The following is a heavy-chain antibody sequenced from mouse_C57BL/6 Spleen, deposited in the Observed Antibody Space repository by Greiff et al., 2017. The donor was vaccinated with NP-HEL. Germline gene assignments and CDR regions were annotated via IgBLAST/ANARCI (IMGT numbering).Heavy chain of an antibody. CDR2: IYPGDGDT. CDR1: GYAFSSYW. D-gene: IGHD2-5*01. J-gene: IGHJ2*01. V-gene: IGHV1-80*01. Sequence: VQLKESGAELVKPGASVKISCKASGYAFSSYWMNWVKQRPGKGLEWIGQIYPGDGDTNYNGKFKGKATLTADKSSSTAYMQLSSLTSEDSAVYFCARRDYSNYFDYWGQGTTLTVSS. CDR3: ARRDYSNYFDY.